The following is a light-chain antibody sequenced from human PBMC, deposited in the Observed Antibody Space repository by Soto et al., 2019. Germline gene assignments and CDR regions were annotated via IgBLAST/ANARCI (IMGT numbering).Light chain of an antibody. J-gene: IGLJ1*01. CDR1: SSNIGSNT. CDR3: AAWDASLNGDV. Sequence: QSVLTQPPSASGTPGQRVTISCSGSSSNIGSNTVNWYQQLPGTAPKLLIYNDNQRPSGVPDRFSGSKSGTSASLAISGLQSGDEADYACAAWDASLNGDVFGTGTKVTVL. V-gene: IGLV1-44*01. CDR2: NDN.